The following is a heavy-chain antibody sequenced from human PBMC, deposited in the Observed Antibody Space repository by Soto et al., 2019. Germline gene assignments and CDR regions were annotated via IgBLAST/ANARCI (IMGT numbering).Heavy chain of an antibody. J-gene: IGHJ4*02. Sequence: ASVKVSCKASGYTFTSYYMHWVRQALGQGLEWMGIINPSGGSTSYAQKLQGRVNMTRDTSTSTVYMELSSLSSEDTAVYYFARSTSVWFGEFPFDYWGQGTLVTVSS. CDR2: INPSGGST. CDR3: ARSTSVWFGEFPFDY. CDR1: GYTFTSYY. V-gene: IGHV1-46*03. D-gene: IGHD3-10*01.